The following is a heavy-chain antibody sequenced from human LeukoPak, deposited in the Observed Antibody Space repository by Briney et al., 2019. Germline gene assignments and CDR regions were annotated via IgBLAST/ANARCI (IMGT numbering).Heavy chain of an antibody. CDR3: ARHPHYYPYYMDV. J-gene: IGHJ6*03. D-gene: IGHD3-10*01. Sequence: GASVKVSCKASGGTFSSDTISWVRQAPGQGLEWMGRIIPILGIANYAQKFQGRVTITADKSTSTAYMELSSLRSEDTAVYYCARHPHYYPYYMDVWGKGTTVTVSS. CDR2: IIPILGIA. V-gene: IGHV1-69*02. CDR1: GGTFSSDT.